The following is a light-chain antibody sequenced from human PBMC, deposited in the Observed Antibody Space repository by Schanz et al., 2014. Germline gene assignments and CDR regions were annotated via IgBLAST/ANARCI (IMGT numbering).Light chain of an antibody. CDR3: TSYRDYNDPCV. J-gene: IGLJ1*01. Sequence: QSALTQPASVSASLGQSITISCTGSSSDVGSSKYVSWYQKFPGKAPKPLIYEVSVRLSGVSSRFSGSKSGNTASLTISGLQAEDEAEYYCTSYRDYNDPCVFGTGTKVTVL. CDR2: EVS. V-gene: IGLV2-14*03. CDR1: SSDVGSSKY.